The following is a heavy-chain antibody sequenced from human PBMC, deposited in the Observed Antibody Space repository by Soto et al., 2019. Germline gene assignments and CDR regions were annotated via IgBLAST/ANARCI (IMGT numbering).Heavy chain of an antibody. CDR1: GGSISSGGYY. V-gene: IGHV4-30-4*01. Sequence: QVQLQESGPGLVKPSQTLSLTCTVSGGSISSGGYYWTWIRQPPGKGLEWIGYISHGGNTYYNSSLMSRRTPPLVPSNNPFSLRLNSVTAAATALYYWGSYYCAGASCPGLDVWGLGTTVTVSS. D-gene: IGHD2-21*01. CDR2: ISHGGNT. J-gene: IGHJ6*02. CDR3: GSYYCAGASCPGLDV.